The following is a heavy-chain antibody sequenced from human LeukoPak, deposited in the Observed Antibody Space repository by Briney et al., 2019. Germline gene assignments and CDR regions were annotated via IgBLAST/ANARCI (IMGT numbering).Heavy chain of an antibody. Sequence: PSETLSLTCAVYGGSFSGYYWSWIRQPPGKGLEWIGEINHSGSTNYNPSLKSRVTISVDTSKNQFSLKLSSVTAADTAVYYCARDYGPERIAAAGIRWFDPWGQGTLVTVSS. CDR1: GGSFSGYY. D-gene: IGHD6-13*01. J-gene: IGHJ5*02. CDR3: ARDYGPERIAAAGIRWFDP. CDR2: INHSGST. V-gene: IGHV4-34*01.